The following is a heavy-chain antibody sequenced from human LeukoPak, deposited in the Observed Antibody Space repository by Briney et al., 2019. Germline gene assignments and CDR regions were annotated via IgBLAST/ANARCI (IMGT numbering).Heavy chain of an antibody. V-gene: IGHV3-30*18. CDR1: GFTFSSYG. D-gene: IGHD7-27*01. Sequence: GRSLRLSCAASGFTFSSYGMHWVRQAPGKGLEWVAVISYDGSNKYYADSVKGRFTISRDNSKNTLYLQMNSLRAEDTAVYYCAKDWELGTVKNGMDVWGQGTTVTVSS. J-gene: IGHJ6*02. CDR3: AKDWELGTVKNGMDV. CDR2: ISYDGSNK.